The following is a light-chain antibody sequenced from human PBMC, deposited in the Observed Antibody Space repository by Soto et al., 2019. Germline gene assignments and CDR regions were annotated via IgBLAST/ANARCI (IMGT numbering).Light chain of an antibody. CDR3: QQYDSSPYT. Sequence: EIVLTQSPGTLSLSPGERATLSCRASQTVSSTYLAWYQQKPGRAPRLLIYGASNRATGIPDRFGGNGSGTDFTLTISRLEPEDFAVYYCQQYDSSPYTFGQGTKLEIK. CDR1: QTVSSTY. J-gene: IGKJ2*01. V-gene: IGKV3-20*01. CDR2: GAS.